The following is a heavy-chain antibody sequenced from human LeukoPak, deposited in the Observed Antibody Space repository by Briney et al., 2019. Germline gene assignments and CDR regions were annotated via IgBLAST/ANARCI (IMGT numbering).Heavy chain of an antibody. CDR3: ARRLDHDYSVGKGRYCFDY. Sequence: GESLKISCEGFGYSFSNYWIGWVRQMPGKGLEYMGIIYPGDSDTGYSPSFQGQVTISVDKSISTAYLQWSSLKASDTAIYYCARRLDHDYSVGKGRYCFDYWGQGTLVTVSS. CDR2: IYPGDSDT. D-gene: IGHD4-11*01. J-gene: IGHJ4*02. CDR1: GYSFSNYW. V-gene: IGHV5-51*01.